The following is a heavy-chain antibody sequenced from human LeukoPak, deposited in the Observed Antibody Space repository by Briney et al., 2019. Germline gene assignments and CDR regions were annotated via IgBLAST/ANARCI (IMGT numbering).Heavy chain of an antibody. CDR1: GGSINNYY. CDR3: ARTPIYYFDNSGYYN. Sequence: SETLSLTCTVSGGSINNYYWSWIRQPAGKGLEWIGLIYSSGSTSYNPSLKSRVTMSVDTSKKQFSLGLSSVTAADTAVYYCARTPIYYFDNSGYYNWGQGTLVTVSS. CDR2: IYSSGST. V-gene: IGHV4-4*07. D-gene: IGHD3-22*01. J-gene: IGHJ4*02.